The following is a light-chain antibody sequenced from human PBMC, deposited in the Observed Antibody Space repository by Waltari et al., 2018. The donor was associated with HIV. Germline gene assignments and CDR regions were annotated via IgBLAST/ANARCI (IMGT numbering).Light chain of an antibody. CDR1: SSNIGRTS. CDR3: AAWNDRLSGYV. CDR2: TNN. J-gene: IGLJ1*01. Sequence: QSVLTQPPSASGTPGQRVTISCSGTSSNIGRTSVYWYQQLPGTAPKLLIYTNNQRPSVVPDRFSGSKSGTSASLAISGLRSEDEADYYCAAWNDRLSGYVFGTGTKVTV. V-gene: IGLV1-47*01.